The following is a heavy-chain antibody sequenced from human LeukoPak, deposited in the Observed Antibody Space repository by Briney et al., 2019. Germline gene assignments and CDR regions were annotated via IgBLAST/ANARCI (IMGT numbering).Heavy chain of an antibody. D-gene: IGHD1-26*01. J-gene: IGHJ4*02. CDR3: ASREQAIEYYFDY. CDR2: INHSGST. CDR1: RGPFSGYY. Sequence: SETLLLTCAVYRGPFSGYYWSWIRQPPGKGLEWIGEINHSGSTNYNPSLKSRVTISVDTSKDQFSLKLSSVSAADTAVYYWASREQAIEYYFDYWGQGTLVTVSS. V-gene: IGHV4-34*01.